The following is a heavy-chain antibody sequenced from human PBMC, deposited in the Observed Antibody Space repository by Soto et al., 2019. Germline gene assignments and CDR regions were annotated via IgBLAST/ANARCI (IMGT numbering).Heavy chain of an antibody. CDR3: AKENGYSSSWFEFDY. D-gene: IGHD6-13*01. Sequence: GGSLRLSCAASGFTFSSYAMSWVRQAPGKGLEWVSGISGSGGSTYYADSVKGRFTISSDNSKNTLYLQMNSLRAEDTAVYYCAKENGYSSSWFEFDYWGQGTLVTVSS. CDR1: GFTFSSYA. CDR2: ISGSGGST. J-gene: IGHJ4*02. V-gene: IGHV3-23*01.